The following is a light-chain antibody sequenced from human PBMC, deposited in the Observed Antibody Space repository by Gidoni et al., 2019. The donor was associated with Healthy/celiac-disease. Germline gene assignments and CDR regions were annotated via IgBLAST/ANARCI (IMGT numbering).Light chain of an antibody. V-gene: IGLV1-44*01. CDR2: SNN. CDR3: AAWDDSLNGVV. J-gene: IGLJ2*01. Sequence: QSVLTQPPSASGTPGQRVTISCSGSSSNIGSNTVNWYQQHPGTAPKLLIYSNNQRPSGGPDRFSGSKSGTSASLAISGLQSEDEADYYCAAWDDSLNGVVFGGGTKLTVL. CDR1: SSNIGSNT.